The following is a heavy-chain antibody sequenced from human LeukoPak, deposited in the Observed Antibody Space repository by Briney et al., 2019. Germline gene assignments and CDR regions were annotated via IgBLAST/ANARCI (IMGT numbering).Heavy chain of an antibody. J-gene: IGHJ4*02. CDR1: GFTFDDYA. Sequence: GGSLRLSCAASGFTFDDYAIHWVRQAPGKGLEWVSGISWNSGSIGYADSVKGRFTISRDNAKNSLYLQMNSLRVEDTALYHCARDSDSSGYDYWGQGTLVTVSS. CDR2: ISWNSGSI. CDR3: ARDSDSSGYDY. V-gene: IGHV3-9*01. D-gene: IGHD3-22*01.